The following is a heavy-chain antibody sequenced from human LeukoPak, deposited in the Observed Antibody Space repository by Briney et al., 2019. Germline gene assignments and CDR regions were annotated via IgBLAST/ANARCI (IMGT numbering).Heavy chain of an antibody. CDR3: ARDKLRYFPRLYFDY. J-gene: IGHJ4*02. CDR2: INPNSGGT. Sequence: GASVKVSCKASGYTFTGYYMHWVRQAPGQGLEWMGWINPNSGGTNYAQKFQGRVTMTRDTSISTAYMELSRLRSDDTAVYHCARDKLRYFPRLYFDYWGQGTLVTVSS. D-gene: IGHD3-9*01. CDR1: GYTFTGYY. V-gene: IGHV1-2*02.